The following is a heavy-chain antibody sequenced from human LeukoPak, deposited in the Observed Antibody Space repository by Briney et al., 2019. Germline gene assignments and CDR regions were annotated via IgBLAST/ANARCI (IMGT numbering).Heavy chain of an antibody. CDR2: INQDGSEK. Sequence: SGGSLRLSCALSGFTFSSYWMNWVRQAPGKVLEWVANINQDGSEKKYGDSVKDRFTISRDNAKHSLYLQRNSLRAEQTAVYYCMSASRSSSWPPPTWGQGTLVTVSS. D-gene: IGHD6-13*01. CDR1: GFTFSSYW. V-gene: IGHV3-7*01. CDR3: MSASRSSSWPPPT. J-gene: IGHJ5*02.